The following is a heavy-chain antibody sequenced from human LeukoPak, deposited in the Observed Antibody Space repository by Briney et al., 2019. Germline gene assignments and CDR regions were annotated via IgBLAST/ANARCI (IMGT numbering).Heavy chain of an antibody. V-gene: IGHV1-18*01. J-gene: IGHJ4*02. CDR3: ARGSYFDY. CDR2: SSAYNGNT. CDR1: GYTLPELS. Sequence: GASVKVSCKVSGYTLPELSMHWVRQAPGKGLEWMGWSSAYNGNTNYAQKLQGRVTMTTDTSTSTAYMELRSLRSDDTAVYYYARGSYFDYWGQGTLVTVSS.